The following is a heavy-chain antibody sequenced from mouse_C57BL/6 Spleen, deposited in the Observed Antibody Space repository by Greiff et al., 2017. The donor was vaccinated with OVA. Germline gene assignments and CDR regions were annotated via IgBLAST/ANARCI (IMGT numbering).Heavy chain of an antibody. CDR1: GFNIKDDY. CDR2: IDPENGDT. J-gene: IGHJ2*01. Sequence: EVQLQQSWAELVRPGASVKLSCTASGFNIKDDYMHWVKQRPEQGLEWIGWIDPENGDTEYASKFQGKATITADTSSNTAYLQLSSLTSEDTAVYYCTTSLTTVVATRYWGQGTTLTVSS. D-gene: IGHD1-1*01. CDR3: TTSLTTVVATRY. V-gene: IGHV14-4*01.